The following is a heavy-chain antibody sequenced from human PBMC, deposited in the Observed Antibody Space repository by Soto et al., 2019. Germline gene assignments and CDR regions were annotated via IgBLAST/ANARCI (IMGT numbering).Heavy chain of an antibody. CDR3: ARDGSGSYFDAFDI. CDR2: IYYSGST. Sequence: QVQLQESGPGLVKPSETLSLTCTVSGGSISSYYWSWIRQPPGKGLEWIGYIYYSGSTNYNPSLKSRVTISVDTSKNQFSLKLSSVTAADTVVYYCARDGSGSYFDAFDICGQVTIVTVSS. J-gene: IGHJ3*02. CDR1: GGSISSYY. D-gene: IGHD1-26*01. V-gene: IGHV4-59*01.